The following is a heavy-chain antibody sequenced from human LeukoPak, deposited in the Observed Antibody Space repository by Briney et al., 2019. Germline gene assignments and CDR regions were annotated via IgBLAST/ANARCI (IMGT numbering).Heavy chain of an antibody. CDR3: ARFIRGYSYGAFDY. CDR2: ITSSSTYT. D-gene: IGHD5-18*01. V-gene: IGHV3-21*04. CDR1: GFSFSSYN. J-gene: IGHJ4*02. Sequence: GGSLRLSCAASGFSFSSYNMNWVRQTPGKGLEWVSSITSSSTYTFYADSVKGRFTISRDNARNSLYLQMNSLRAEDTALYYCARFIRGYSYGAFDYWGQGTLVTVSS.